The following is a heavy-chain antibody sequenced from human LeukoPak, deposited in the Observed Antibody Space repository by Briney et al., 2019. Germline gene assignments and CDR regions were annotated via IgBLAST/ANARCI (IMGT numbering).Heavy chain of an antibody. Sequence: GGSLRLSCVASGFSFRDYAIHWVRQAPGKGLEYVSVINRDGRITYYADSVKGRFTTSRDNSKNTVYLQMGSLRSEDMAVYYCTRDGGSFCDFDYWGQGALVTVSS. J-gene: IGHJ4*02. D-gene: IGHD1-26*01. CDR3: TRDGGSFCDFDY. CDR1: GFSFRDYA. V-gene: IGHV3-64*02. CDR2: INRDGRIT.